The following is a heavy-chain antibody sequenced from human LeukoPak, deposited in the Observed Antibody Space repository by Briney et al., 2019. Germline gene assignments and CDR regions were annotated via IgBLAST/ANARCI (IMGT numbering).Heavy chain of an antibody. D-gene: IGHD2-21*02. Sequence: GASAKVSCKASGYTSTSYYLHSVRPAPGQGLEWMGIINPSGGSTSYAQKFQGRVTMTRDTSTSTVYMELSSLRSEDTAVYYCARTLTLPNWFDPWGQGTLVTVSS. J-gene: IGHJ5*02. CDR2: INPSGGST. CDR1: GYTSTSYY. V-gene: IGHV1-46*01. CDR3: ARTLTLPNWFDP.